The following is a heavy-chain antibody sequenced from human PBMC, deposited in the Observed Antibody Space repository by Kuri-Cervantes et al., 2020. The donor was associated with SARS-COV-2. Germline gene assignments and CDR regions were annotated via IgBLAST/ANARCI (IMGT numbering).Heavy chain of an antibody. Sequence: SETLSLTCTVSGDSIGYFYWNWIRQPPGKGLEWIGYIYYSGSTNYDPSLKSRVTISVDTSKNQFSLKLSSVTAADTAVYYCARVPITGTTVYSDYWGQGTLVTVSS. CDR1: GDSIGYFY. J-gene: IGHJ4*02. V-gene: IGHV4-59*01. CDR3: ARVPITGTTVYSDY. D-gene: IGHD1-7*01. CDR2: IYYSGST.